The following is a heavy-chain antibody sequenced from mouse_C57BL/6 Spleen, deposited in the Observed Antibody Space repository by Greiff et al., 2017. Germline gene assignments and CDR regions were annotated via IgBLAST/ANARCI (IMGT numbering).Heavy chain of an antibody. J-gene: IGHJ2*01. D-gene: IGHD1-1*01. CDR2: IDPSDSET. Sequence: VQLQQPGAELVRPGSSVKLSCKASGYTFTSYWMHWVKQRPIQGLEWIGNIDPSDSETHYNQKFKDKATLTVDKSSSTAYIQLSSLTSEDSAVYYCARGVRQYYFDYWGQGTTLTVSS. CDR3: ARGVRQYYFDY. V-gene: IGHV1-52*01. CDR1: GYTFTSYW.